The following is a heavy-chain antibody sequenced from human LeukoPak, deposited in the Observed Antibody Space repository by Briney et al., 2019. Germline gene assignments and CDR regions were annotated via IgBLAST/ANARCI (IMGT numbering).Heavy chain of an antibody. CDR1: GFTFSSYS. Sequence: GGSLRLSCAASGFTFSSYSMNWVRQAPGKGLEWVSSISSSSRYIYYADSMKGRFTIPRDNAKNSLYLQMNSLRAEDTAVYYCAELGITMIGGVWGKGTTVTISS. CDR3: AELGITMIGGV. J-gene: IGHJ6*04. CDR2: ISSSSRYI. V-gene: IGHV3-21*01. D-gene: IGHD3-10*02.